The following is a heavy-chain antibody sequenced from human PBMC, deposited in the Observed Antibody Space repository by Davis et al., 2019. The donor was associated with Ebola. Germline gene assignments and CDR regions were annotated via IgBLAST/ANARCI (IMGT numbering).Heavy chain of an antibody. D-gene: IGHD6-6*01. J-gene: IGHJ6*02. CDR2: INAGNGNT. V-gene: IGHV1-3*01. CDR3: AVLGAAARPLHYYYYGMDV. CDR1: GGTFSSYA. Sequence: ASVKVSCKASGGTFSSYAISWVRQAPGQGLEWMGWINAGNGNTKYSQKFQGRVTITRDTSASTAYMELSSLRSEDTAVYYCAVLGAAARPLHYYYYGMDVWGQGTTVTVSS.